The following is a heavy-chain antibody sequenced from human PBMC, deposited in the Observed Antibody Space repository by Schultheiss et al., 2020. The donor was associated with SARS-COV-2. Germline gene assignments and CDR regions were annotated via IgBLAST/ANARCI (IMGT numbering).Heavy chain of an antibody. CDR2: IVWNSGSI. J-gene: IGHJ6*02. CDR1: GFSFDDYA. D-gene: IGHD4-17*01. CDR3: AKDIGYGDSFLYYLGMDV. V-gene: IGHV3-9*01. Sequence: GGSLRLSCAASGFSFDDYAMHWVRKAPGKGLEWVSGIVWNSGSIGYADSVKGRFTISRDNAKRSLYLQMNSLESDDTGLYYCAKDIGYGDSFLYYLGMDVWGHGTTVTVSS.